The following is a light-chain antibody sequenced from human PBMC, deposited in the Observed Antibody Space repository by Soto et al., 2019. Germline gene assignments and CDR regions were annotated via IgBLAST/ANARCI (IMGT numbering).Light chain of an antibody. CDR2: EVS. CDR3: NSYAGSNNWV. CDR1: SSDVGGYNY. Sequence: QSALTQPASVSGSPGQSITISCTGTSSDVGGYNYVSWYQQHPGKAPKLMIYEVSKRPSGVPGRFSGSKSGNTASLTVSGLQAEDEADYYCNSYAGSNNWVFGGGTKVTVL. J-gene: IGLJ3*02. V-gene: IGLV2-8*01.